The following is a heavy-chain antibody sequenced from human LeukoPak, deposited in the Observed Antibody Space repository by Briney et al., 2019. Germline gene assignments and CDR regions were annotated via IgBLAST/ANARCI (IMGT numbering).Heavy chain of an antibody. CDR2: ISGSGGST. CDR1: GFSFSNYA. CDR3: AKAWTAYSSGPLDF. V-gene: IGHV3-23*01. J-gene: IGHJ4*02. Sequence: PGGSLRLSCAASGFSFSNYAVSWVRQAPGKGLEWVSGISGSGGSTYYADSVKGRFTISRDNSKSTLDLQMNSLRAEGTAVYYCAKAWTAYSSGPLDFWGQGTLVTVSS. D-gene: IGHD6-19*01.